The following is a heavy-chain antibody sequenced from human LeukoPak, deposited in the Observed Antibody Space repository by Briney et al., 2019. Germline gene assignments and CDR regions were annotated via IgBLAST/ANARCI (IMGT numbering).Heavy chain of an antibody. D-gene: IGHD3-22*01. Sequence: GGSLRLSCAASGFTFNSYAMNWVRQAPGMGLEWVSAISGGGGGTYYADSVKGRFTISRDNSKNTLYLQMNSLRAEDTAVYYCARDFSYYDSSGYSYFDYWGQGTLVTVSS. CDR2: ISGGGGGT. V-gene: IGHV3-23*01. J-gene: IGHJ4*02. CDR1: GFTFNSYA. CDR3: ARDFSYYDSSGYSYFDY.